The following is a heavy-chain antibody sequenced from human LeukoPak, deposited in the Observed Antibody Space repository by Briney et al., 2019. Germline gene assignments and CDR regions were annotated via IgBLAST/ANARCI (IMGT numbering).Heavy chain of an antibody. CDR1: GYTFTGYY. CDR3: AREAGLERRPHGDAFDI. V-gene: IGHV1-46*01. CDR2: ISTTTGLA. D-gene: IGHD1-1*01. Sequence: ASVKVSCKASGYTFTGYYMHWERQAPGQGLEWMGMISTTTGLADYAQKFQGRITMTSDMSTYTVYMELSSLGSDDTAVYYCAREAGLERRPHGDAFDIWGQGTMVTVSS. J-gene: IGHJ3*02.